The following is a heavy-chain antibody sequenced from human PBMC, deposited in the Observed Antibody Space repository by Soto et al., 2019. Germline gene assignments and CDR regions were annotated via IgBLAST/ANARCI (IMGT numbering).Heavy chain of an antibody. D-gene: IGHD3-10*01. Sequence: GASVKVSCXTSGYTFTSYGITWVRQAPGQGLEWMGWITTDKGKTTYAQKFQGRFTISRDNFGNTMYLQMNSVRVEDTAVYYCARSVRPLSWFDPWGQGTRVTVSS. CDR1: GYTFTSYG. CDR2: ITTDKGKT. J-gene: IGHJ5*02. CDR3: ARSVRPLSWFDP. V-gene: IGHV1-18*01.